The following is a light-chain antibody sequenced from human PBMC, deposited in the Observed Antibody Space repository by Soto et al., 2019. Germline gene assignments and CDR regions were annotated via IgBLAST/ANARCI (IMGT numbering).Light chain of an antibody. CDR3: ATWDDSLNGVV. J-gene: IGLJ2*01. V-gene: IGLV1-44*01. Sequence: QSVLTQPPSASGTPVQRVTISCSGGSSNIGSNTVNWYQQLPGTAPKLLIYSHNQRPSGVPDRFSGSKSGTSASLAISGLQSEDEADYYCATWDDSLNGVVFGGGTKVTVL. CDR2: SHN. CDR1: SSNIGSNT.